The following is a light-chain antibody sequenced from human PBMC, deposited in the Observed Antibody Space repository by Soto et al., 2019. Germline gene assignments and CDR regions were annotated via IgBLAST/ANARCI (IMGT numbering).Light chain of an antibody. CDR2: DVT. CDR1: SSDVGGYNY. J-gene: IGLJ1*01. CDR3: SSYTTSNTRQIV. V-gene: IGLV2-14*03. Sequence: QSVLTQPASVSGSPGQSITISCTGTSSDVGGYNYVSWYQHHPGKAPKLIIYDVTSRPSGVSIRFSGSKSDNTASLTISGLQPEDEADYHCSSYTTSNTRQIVFGTGTKVNVL.